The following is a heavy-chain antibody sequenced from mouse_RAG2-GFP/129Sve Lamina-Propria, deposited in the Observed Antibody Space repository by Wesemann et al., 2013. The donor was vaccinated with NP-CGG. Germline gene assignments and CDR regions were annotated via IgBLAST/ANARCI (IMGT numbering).Heavy chain of an antibody. Sequence: DVQLQESGPGLVKPSQSLSLTCSVTGYSITSGYYWNWIRQFPGNKLEWMGYISYDGSNNYNPSLKNRISITRDTSKNQFFLKLNSVTTEDTATYYCARDRYDLAMDYWGQGTSVTVSS. V-gene: IGHV3-6*01. D-gene: IGHD2-14*01. J-gene: IGHJ4*01. CDR3: ARDRYDLAMDY. CDR1: GYSITSGYY. CDR2: ISYDGSN.